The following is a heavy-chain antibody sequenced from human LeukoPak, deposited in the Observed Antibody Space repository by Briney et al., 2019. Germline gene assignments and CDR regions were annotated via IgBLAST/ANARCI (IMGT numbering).Heavy chain of an antibody. CDR1: GYTYTSYG. J-gene: IGHJ5*02. Sequence: ASVKVSCKPSGYTYTSYGISWMRQAPGQGLEWMGWINPNSGATSYLQKFQGRVTMTRDTSIKTAYMELSSLRSDDTAVYYCAKQRGDASLSESWGQGTLVTVSS. D-gene: IGHD2-21*02. CDR3: AKQRGDASLSES. V-gene: IGHV1-2*02. CDR2: INPNSGAT.